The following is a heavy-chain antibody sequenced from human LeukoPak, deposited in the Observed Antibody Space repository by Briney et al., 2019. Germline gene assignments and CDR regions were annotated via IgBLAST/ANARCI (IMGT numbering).Heavy chain of an antibody. D-gene: IGHD3-10*01. CDR2: ISAYNGNT. J-gene: IGHJ4*02. CDR1: GYTFTSYV. V-gene: IGHV1-18*01. Sequence: ASVKVSCMASGYTFTSYVISWVRPAPGQGLEWMGWISAYNGNTNYAQKLQGRVTMTTDTSTSTAYMELRSLRSDDTAVYYCARAVQVGKSPQFDYWGQGTLVTVSS. CDR3: ARAVQVGKSPQFDY.